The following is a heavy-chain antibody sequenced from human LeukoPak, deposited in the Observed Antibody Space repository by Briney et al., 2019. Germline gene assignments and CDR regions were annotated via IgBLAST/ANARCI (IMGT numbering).Heavy chain of an antibody. CDR3: ARGTRAELSDY. J-gene: IGHJ4*02. Sequence: ASVKVSCKASGYTFTSYYVHWVRQAPGQGLEWMGIINPSGGSTSYAQKFQGRVTMTRDMSTSTVYMELSSLRSEDTAVYYCARGTRAELSDYWGQGTLVTVSS. V-gene: IGHV1-46*01. CDR2: INPSGGST. D-gene: IGHD1-26*01. CDR1: GYTFTSYY.